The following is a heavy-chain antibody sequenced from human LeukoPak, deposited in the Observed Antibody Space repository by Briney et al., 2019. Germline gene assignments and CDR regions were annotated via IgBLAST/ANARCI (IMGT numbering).Heavy chain of an antibody. CDR1: GYTFISYY. J-gene: IGHJ6*03. CDR2: INPSGGST. CDR3: ARDWLHYSGSNYYYMDV. V-gene: IGHV1-46*03. Sequence: GASVKVSCKXSGYTFISYYMHWVRQSPGQGLERMGIINPSGGSTTYSQKLQGRVTMTRDTSTSTVYMELSSLRSEDTAVYYCARDWLHYSGSNYYYMDVWGKGTTVTVSS. D-gene: IGHD3-10*01.